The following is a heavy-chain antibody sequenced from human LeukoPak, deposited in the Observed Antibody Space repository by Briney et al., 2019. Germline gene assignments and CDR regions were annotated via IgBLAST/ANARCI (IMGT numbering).Heavy chain of an antibody. V-gene: IGHV3-23*01. CDR3: AKVLIWTYGSGNYYKGAFDI. CDR2: ISGSGGST. J-gene: IGHJ3*02. D-gene: IGHD3-10*01. Sequence: GGSLRLSCAASGFTFSSYAMSWVRQAPGKGLEWVSAISGSGGSTYYADSVKGRFTISRDNSKNTLYLQMNSLRAEDTAVYYCAKVLIWTYGSGNYYKGAFDIWGQGTLVTVFS. CDR1: GFTFSSYA.